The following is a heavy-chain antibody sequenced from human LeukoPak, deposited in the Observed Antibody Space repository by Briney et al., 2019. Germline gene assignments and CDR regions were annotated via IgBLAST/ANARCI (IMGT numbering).Heavy chain of an antibody. Sequence: GASVKVSCKASGGTFSSYAISWVRQSPGQGLEWMGGIIPIFGTAIYAQKFQGRVTITADESTSTAYMELSSLRSEDTAVYYCARDRLYSSSWLDYWGQGTLVTVSS. J-gene: IGHJ4*02. CDR3: ARDRLYSSSWLDY. D-gene: IGHD6-13*01. V-gene: IGHV1-69*13. CDR2: IIPIFGTA. CDR1: GGTFSSYA.